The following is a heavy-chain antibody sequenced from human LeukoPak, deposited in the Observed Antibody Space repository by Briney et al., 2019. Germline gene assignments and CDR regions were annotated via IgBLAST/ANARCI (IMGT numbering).Heavy chain of an antibody. CDR1: GFTFSSYG. CDR2: ISGSGGST. CDR3: ARGTGSYSDY. V-gene: IGHV3-23*01. J-gene: IGHJ4*02. Sequence: GGSLRLSCAASGFTFSSYGMSWVRQAPGKGLEWVSAISGSGGSTYYADSVKGRFTISRDNAKNTLYLQMNGLRAEDTGVYYCARGTGSYSDYWGQGTLVTVSS. D-gene: IGHD7-27*01.